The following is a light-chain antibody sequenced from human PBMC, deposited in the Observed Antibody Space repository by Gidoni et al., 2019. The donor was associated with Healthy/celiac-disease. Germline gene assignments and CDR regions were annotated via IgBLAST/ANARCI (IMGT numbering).Light chain of an antibody. CDR2: GKD. J-gene: IGLJ3*02. V-gene: IGLV3-19*01. CDR3: NSRDSSGLL. CDR1: SLRSYY. Sequence: SSELTQDAAVSVDLGQTVRITCQGDSLRSYYASWYQQKPGPAPVLVIYGKDNRPSGIPDRFSGSSSGHTASLPISGAQADDEADYYCNSRDSSGLLFGGGTKLTVL.